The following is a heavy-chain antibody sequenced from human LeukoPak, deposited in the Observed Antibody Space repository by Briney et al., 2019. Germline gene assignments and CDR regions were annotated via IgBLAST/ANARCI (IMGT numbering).Heavy chain of an antibody. CDR1: GFTFSNYA. J-gene: IGHJ3*02. CDR3: AKDAQTGSYYVLAYDI. V-gene: IGHV3-23*01. D-gene: IGHD1-26*01. CDR2: ISASGGTT. Sequence: GGSLRLSCSASGFTFSNYAMTWVRQAPGKGLEWVSSISASGGTTSYTDSVKGRFTISRGNSKNTLYLQMNSLRAEDTAVYYCAKDAQTGSYYVLAYDIWGQGTMVTVSS.